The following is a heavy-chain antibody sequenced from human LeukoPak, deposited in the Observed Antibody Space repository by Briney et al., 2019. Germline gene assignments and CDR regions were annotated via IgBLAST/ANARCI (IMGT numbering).Heavy chain of an antibody. CDR2: IRSKAYGGTT. D-gene: IGHD6-19*01. V-gene: IGHV3-49*04. J-gene: IGHJ4*02. CDR3: TSKYSSGWYCCFDY. CDR1: GFTFGDYA. Sequence: PGGSLRLSCTASGFTFGDYAMSWVRQAPGKGLEGVGSIRSKAYGGTTEYAASVKGRFTISRDDSKSIAYLQMNSLKTEDTAVYYCTSKYSSGWYCCFDYWGQGTLVTVSS.